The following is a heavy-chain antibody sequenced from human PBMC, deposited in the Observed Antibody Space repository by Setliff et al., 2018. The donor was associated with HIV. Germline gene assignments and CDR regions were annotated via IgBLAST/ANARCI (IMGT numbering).Heavy chain of an antibody. CDR3: ARVEYHDFWSGFSN. D-gene: IGHD3-3*01. CDR2: INVGNGNT. V-gene: IGHV1-3*01. Sequence: ASVKVSCKASGYSFTQYAMHWVRQAPGQRLEWMGWINVGNGNTKYSQKFQGSVTITRDTSASTAYMELISLRSEDTAVYYCARVEYHDFWSGFSNWGQGTLVTVSS. J-gene: IGHJ4*02. CDR1: GYSFTQYA.